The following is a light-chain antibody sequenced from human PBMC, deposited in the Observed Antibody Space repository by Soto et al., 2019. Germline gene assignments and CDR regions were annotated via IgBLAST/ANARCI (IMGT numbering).Light chain of an antibody. Sequence: DIQMTQSPSSLSASVGDRVTITCRASQTPRTFLNWYQQKPGKAPKLLIYATSTLQSGVPSRFSGRDSGADFTITINNLQPEDFATYYCQQPPYTFGPGTKVDIK. V-gene: IGKV1-39*01. CDR3: QQPPYT. CDR1: QTPRTF. J-gene: IGKJ3*01. CDR2: ATS.